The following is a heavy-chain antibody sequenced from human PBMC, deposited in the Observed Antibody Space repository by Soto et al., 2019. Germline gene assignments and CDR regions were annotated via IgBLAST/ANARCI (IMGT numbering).Heavy chain of an antibody. CDR2: INHSGST. CDR3: ARRITLIVVAHRGFDP. V-gene: IGHV4-34*01. Sequence: SETLSLTCAVYGDSFSGYYWSWIRQPPGKGLEWIGEINHSGSTNYNPSLKSRVTISVDTSKNQFSLELSSVTAADTALYYCARRITLIVVAHRGFDPWGQGTMVTVYS. CDR1: GDSFSGYY. D-gene: IGHD3-22*01. J-gene: IGHJ5*02.